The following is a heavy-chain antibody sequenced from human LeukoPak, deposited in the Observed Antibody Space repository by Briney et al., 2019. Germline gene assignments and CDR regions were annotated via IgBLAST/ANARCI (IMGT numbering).Heavy chain of an antibody. V-gene: IGHV4-34*01. CDR1: GGSFSGYY. Sequence: SETLSLTCAVHGGSFSGYYWSWIRQPPGKGLEWIGEINHSGSTNYNPSLKSRVTISVDTSKNQFSLKLSSVTAADTAVYYCARLPGIAVAHPDYWGQGTLVTVSS. J-gene: IGHJ4*02. CDR3: ARLPGIAVAHPDY. D-gene: IGHD6-19*01. CDR2: INHSGST.